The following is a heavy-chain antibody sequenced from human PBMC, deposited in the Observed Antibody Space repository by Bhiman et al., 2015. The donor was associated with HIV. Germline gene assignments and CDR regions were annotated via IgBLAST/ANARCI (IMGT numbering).Heavy chain of an antibody. J-gene: IGHJ4*02. V-gene: IGHV3-15*01. D-gene: IGHD3-10*01. Sequence: EVQLVESGGGLVKPGGSLRVSCVASGFTFKNAWMIWLRQAPGKGLEWVGRIKSKSDGGTAEYAAPFQGRFAISRDDSTNTIYLHMDNLKIEDTAVYYCASGSGSVNFDYWGQGTLVTVSS. CDR2: IKSKSDGGTA. CDR3: ASGSGSVNFDY. CDR1: GFTFKNAW.